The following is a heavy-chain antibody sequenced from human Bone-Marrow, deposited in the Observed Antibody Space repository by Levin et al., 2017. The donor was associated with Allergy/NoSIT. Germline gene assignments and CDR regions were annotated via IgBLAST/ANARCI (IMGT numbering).Heavy chain of an antibody. J-gene: IGHJ4*02. CDR1: GFTFSSYS. V-gene: IGHV3-21*01. CDR3: ARELGAPYFDY. CDR2: ISSSSSYI. Sequence: TGGSLRLSCAASGFTFSSYSMDWVRQAPGKGLEWVSSISSSSSYIYYADSVKGRFTISRDNAKNSLYLQMNSLRAEDTAVYYCARELGAPYFDYWGQGTLVTVSS. D-gene: IGHD7-27*01.